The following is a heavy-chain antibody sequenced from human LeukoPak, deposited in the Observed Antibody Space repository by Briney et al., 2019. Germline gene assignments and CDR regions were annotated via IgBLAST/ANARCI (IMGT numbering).Heavy chain of an antibody. D-gene: IGHD3-22*01. Sequence: GGSLRLSCAASGFTVSSSYMSWVRQAPGKGLEWVSVIYSGGNTYYTGSVKGRFTISRDNSKNTLYLQMNSLRAEDTAVYYCARDRLDYDSSGYYSVYWGQGTLVTVSS. CDR1: GFTVSSSY. V-gene: IGHV3-66*01. CDR2: IYSGGNT. J-gene: IGHJ4*02. CDR3: ARDRLDYDSSGYYSVY.